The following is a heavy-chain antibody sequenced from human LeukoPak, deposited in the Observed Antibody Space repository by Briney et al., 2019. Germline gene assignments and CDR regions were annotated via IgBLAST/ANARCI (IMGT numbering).Heavy chain of an antibody. CDR3: ARGDSARGGNDY. J-gene: IGHJ4*02. CDR1: GGSFRGYY. V-gene: IGHV4-34*01. Sequence: PSETLSLTCAVYGGSFRGYYWSWIRQPPGKGLEWIGEINHSGSTNYNPSLKSRVTISVDTSKNQFSLKLSSVTAADTAVYYCARGDSARGGNDYWGQGTLVTVSS. D-gene: IGHD1-26*01. CDR2: INHSGST.